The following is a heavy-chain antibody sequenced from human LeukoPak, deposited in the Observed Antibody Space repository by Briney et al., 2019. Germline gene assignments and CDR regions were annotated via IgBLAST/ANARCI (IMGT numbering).Heavy chain of an antibody. CDR3: ATSGGTSGPELDY. Sequence: ASVKVSCKASGGTFINYAISWVRQAPGQGLEWMGWINPKSGGTNYAQKFQGRVTMTRDTSISTAYMEVSRMTSDDTAVYYCATSGGTSGPELDYWGQGTLVTVSS. D-gene: IGHD3-3*01. V-gene: IGHV1-2*02. J-gene: IGHJ4*02. CDR1: GGTFINYA. CDR2: INPKSGGT.